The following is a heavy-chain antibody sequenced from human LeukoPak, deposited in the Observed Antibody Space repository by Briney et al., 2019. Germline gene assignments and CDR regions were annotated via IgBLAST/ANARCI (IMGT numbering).Heavy chain of an antibody. Sequence: GGSLRLSCAASGFTFTNYAMTWVRQAPGKGLEWVSSISASGVMTYYADSVKGRFTVSRGNSKSSLYLQMSSLTAADTAVYYCAKDRSIGTYYTFDHWGQGTLVTVSS. CDR2: ISASGVMT. CDR1: GFTFTNYA. D-gene: IGHD1-26*01. V-gene: IGHV3-23*01. J-gene: IGHJ4*02. CDR3: AKDRSIGTYYTFDH.